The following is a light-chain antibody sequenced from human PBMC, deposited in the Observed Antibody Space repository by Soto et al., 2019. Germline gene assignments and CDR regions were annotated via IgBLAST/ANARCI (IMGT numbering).Light chain of an antibody. V-gene: IGKV1-27*01. CDR3: QKYNDVPRT. CDR2: AAS. CDR1: QDISNY. Sequence: QMTQSPSSLSASVGDRVTITCRASQDISNYLAWYQQKPGTVPQLLIYAASTLQSGVPSRFSGSGSGTDFTLTISNLQPDDVATYYCQKYNDVPRTFGQGTKVEIK. J-gene: IGKJ1*01.